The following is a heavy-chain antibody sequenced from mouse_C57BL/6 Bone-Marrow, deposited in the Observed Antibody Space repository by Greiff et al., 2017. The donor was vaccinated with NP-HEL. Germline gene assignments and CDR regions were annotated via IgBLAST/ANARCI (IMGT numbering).Heavy chain of an antibody. CDR2: INPSTGGT. V-gene: IGHV1-42*01. D-gene: IGHD2-5*01. CDR3: ASGAYYSNYYWYFDV. Sequence: VQLQQSGPELVKPGASVKISCKASGYSFTGYYMNWVKQSPEKSLEWIGEINPSTGGTTYNQKFKAKATLTVDKSSSTAYMQLKSLTSEDSAVYYCASGAYYSNYYWYFDVWGTGTTVTVSS. CDR1: GYSFTGYY. J-gene: IGHJ1*03.